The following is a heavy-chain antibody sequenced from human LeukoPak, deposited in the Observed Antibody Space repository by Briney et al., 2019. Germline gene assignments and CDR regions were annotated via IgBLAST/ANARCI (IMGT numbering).Heavy chain of an antibody. CDR3: AKDYGDILTGYCLFDY. D-gene: IGHD3-9*01. Sequence: GGSLRLSCAASGFTLSSYAMSWVRQAPGKGLEWVSAISGSGGSTYYADSVKGRFTISRDNSKNTLYLQMNSLRAEDTAVYYCAKDYGDILTGYCLFDYWGQGTLVTVSS. J-gene: IGHJ4*02. V-gene: IGHV3-23*01. CDR2: ISGSGGST. CDR1: GFTLSSYA.